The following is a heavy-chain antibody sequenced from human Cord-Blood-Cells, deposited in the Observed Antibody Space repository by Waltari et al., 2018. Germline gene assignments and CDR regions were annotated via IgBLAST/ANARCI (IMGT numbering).Heavy chain of an antibody. D-gene: IGHD3-10*01. Sequence: EVQLVESGGGLVQPGRSLRLSCAASGFTFDDYAMHWVRQAPGKGREWVSGISWNSGSIGYADSVKGRVTISRDNAKNSLYLQMNSLRAEDTALYYCAKTPPDYYGSGSYFPYFDYWGQGTLVTVSS. CDR3: AKTPPDYYGSGSYFPYFDY. V-gene: IGHV3-9*01. J-gene: IGHJ4*02. CDR2: ISWNSGSI. CDR1: GFTFDDYA.